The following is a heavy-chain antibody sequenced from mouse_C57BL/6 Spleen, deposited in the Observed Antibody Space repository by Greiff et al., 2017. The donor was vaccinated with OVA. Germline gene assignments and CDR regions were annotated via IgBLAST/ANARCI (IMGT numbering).Heavy chain of an antibody. CDR3: ARHEGNYVDY. CDR1: GFTFSSYG. CDR2: ISSGGSYT. Sequence: DVKLVESGGDLVKPGGSLKLSCAASGFTFSSYGMSWVRQTPDKRLEWVATISSGGSYTYYPDSVKGRFTISRDNAKNTLYLQMSSLKSEDTAMYYCARHEGNYVDYWGQGTTLTVSS. V-gene: IGHV5-6*02. J-gene: IGHJ2*01.